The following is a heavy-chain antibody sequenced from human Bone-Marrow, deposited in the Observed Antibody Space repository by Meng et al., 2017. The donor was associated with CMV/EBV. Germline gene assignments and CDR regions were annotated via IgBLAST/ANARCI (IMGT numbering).Heavy chain of an antibody. CDR3: ARDDPGVAARSVDY. CDR1: GYTFTGYY. V-gene: IGHV1-2*02. Sequence: ASVKVSCKASGYTFTGYYVQWVRQAPGQGLEWMGWITPNSGGTNYAQKFQGRVTMTRDTSISTAYMELNRLRSDDTAVYYCARDDPGVAARSVDYWGQGTLVTVSS. CDR2: ITPNSGGT. D-gene: IGHD2-15*01. J-gene: IGHJ4*02.